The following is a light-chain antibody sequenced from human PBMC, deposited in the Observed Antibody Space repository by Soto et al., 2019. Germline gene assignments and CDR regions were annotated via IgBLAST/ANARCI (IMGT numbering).Light chain of an antibody. J-gene: IGKJ4*01. CDR1: QGISSY. CDR2: DAS. CDR3: QQLNSYPLT. Sequence: DIQLTQSPSFLSASVGDRVTITCRASQGISSYLAWYQQKPGKAPKLLIYDASTLLSGVPSRFSGSGSGTEFTLTISSLQPEDFATYYCQQLNSYPLTFGGGTKVEIK. V-gene: IGKV1-9*01.